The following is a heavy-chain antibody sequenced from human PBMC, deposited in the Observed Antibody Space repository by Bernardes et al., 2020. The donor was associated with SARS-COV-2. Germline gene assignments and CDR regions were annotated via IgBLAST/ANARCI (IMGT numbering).Heavy chain of an antibody. V-gene: IGHV1-69*05. Sequence: SGKVSCKASEGPFRAYAISWVRQVPGQGLEWLGGIIPRFDTTNYAQKFQGRVTITTDESTSAVYLVLTSLTSDDTAMYYCARGVRNRHYYYGVDVWGQGTTVIVSS. D-gene: IGHD2-8*01. CDR1: EGPFRAYA. CDR3: ARGVRNRHYYYGVDV. J-gene: IGHJ6*02. CDR2: IIPRFDTT.